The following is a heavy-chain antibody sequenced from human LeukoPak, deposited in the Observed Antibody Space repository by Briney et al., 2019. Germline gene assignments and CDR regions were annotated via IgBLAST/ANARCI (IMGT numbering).Heavy chain of an antibody. CDR1: GGTFSSYT. V-gene: IGHV1-69*04. J-gene: IGHJ6*02. CDR3: ARDRVGADYGMDV. CDR2: IIPILGIG. D-gene: IGHD1-26*01. Sequence: ASVKVSCKASGGTFSSYTISWVRQAPVQGLEWTGRIIPILGIGNYAQKFQGRVTITADKSTSTAYMELSSLRSEDTAVYYCARDRVGADYGMDVWGQGTTVTVSS.